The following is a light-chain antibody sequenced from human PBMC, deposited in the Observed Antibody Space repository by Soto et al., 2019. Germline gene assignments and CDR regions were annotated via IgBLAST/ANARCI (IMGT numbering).Light chain of an antibody. V-gene: IGLV1-44*01. CDR2: GNN. CDR3: VAWDDSLNGFV. CDR1: GSNIGSHT. J-gene: IGLJ1*01. Sequence: QSVLTQPPSASGTPGQGVTISCSGSGSNIGSHTVNWYQQLPGTAPKLLINGNNQRPSGVPDRFSGSKSGTSASLAISGLQSEDEADYYCVAWDDSLNGFVFGTGTKVTVL.